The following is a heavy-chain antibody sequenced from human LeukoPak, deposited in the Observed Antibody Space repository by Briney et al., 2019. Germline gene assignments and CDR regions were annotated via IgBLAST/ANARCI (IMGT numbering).Heavy chain of an antibody. CDR1: GFTCCSYA. Sequence: GVSLRLSCAASGFTCCSYAMSWVRPAPGKGLEWVSDISGSGGSTDYTDSVKGRLTISRDNSKNTLYLQMINLSAEDTAVYYCAKGTYGSGSYYFDYWGQGTLVTVSS. CDR2: ISGSGGST. D-gene: IGHD3-10*01. J-gene: IGHJ4*02. V-gene: IGHV3-23*01. CDR3: AKGTYGSGSYYFDY.